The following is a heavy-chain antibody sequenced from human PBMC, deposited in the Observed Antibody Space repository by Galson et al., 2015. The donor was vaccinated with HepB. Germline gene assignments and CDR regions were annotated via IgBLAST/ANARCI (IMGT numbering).Heavy chain of an antibody. Sequence: SVKVSCKASGYTFTSYGTSWVRQAPGQGLEWMGWISAYNGNTNYAQKLQGRVTMTTDTSTSTAYMELRSLRSDDTAVYYCARRTRGYSSGWFLDYWGQGTLVTVSS. V-gene: IGHV1-18*01. J-gene: IGHJ4*02. CDR2: ISAYNGNT. CDR3: ARRTRGYSSGWFLDY. D-gene: IGHD6-19*01. CDR1: GYTFTSYG.